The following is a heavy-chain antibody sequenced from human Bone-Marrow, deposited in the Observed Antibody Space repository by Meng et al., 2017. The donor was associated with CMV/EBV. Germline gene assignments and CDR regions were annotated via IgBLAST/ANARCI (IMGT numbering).Heavy chain of an antibody. CDR3: ARDGVSSGSYYGTYRYYGMDV. J-gene: IGHJ6*02. CDR1: GYTFINHD. D-gene: IGHD1-26*01. V-gene: IGHV1-69*06. CDR2: IIPIFGTA. Sequence: SVKVSCKASGYTFINHDINWVRQAPGQGLEWMGGIIPIFGTANYAPKFLGRVTITAAKSMNTAYMELNSLTSEDTAVYYCARDGVSSGSYYGTYRYYGMDVWGQGTTVTVSS.